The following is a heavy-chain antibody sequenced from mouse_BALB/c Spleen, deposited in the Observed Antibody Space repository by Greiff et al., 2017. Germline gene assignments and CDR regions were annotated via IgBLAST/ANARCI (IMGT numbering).Heavy chain of an antibody. Sequence: QVQLQQPGAELVKPGASVKLSCKASGYTFTSYWMHWVKQRPGQGLEWIGEINPSNGRTNYNEKFKSKATLTVDKSSSTAYMQLSSLTSEDSAVYYCARGRANWDPWFAYWGQGTLVTVSA. CDR1: GYTFTSYW. J-gene: IGHJ3*01. D-gene: IGHD4-1*01. V-gene: IGHV1S81*02. CDR2: INPSNGRT. CDR3: ARGRANWDPWFAY.